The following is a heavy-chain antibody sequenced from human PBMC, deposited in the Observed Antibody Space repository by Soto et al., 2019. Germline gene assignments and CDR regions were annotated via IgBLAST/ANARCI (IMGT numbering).Heavy chain of an antibody. CDR3: AKDFLLWGSFPDPGASDY. Sequence: QVQLVESGGGVVQPGKSLRLSCAASGFTFSSYAIHWVRQAPGKGLEWVAVISYDGSNKNYADSVKGRFTISRDNSNHTVYLQMDSLRAEDTAVYYCAKDFLLWGSFPDPGASDYWGQGTLVIVSS. D-gene: IGHD3-16*01. CDR1: GFTFSSYA. CDR2: ISYDGSNK. V-gene: IGHV3-30*18. J-gene: IGHJ4*02.